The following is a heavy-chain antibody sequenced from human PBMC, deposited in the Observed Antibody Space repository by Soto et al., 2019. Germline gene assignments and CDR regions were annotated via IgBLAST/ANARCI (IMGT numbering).Heavy chain of an antibody. CDR2: ISAYNGNT. CDR3: ARDLAVAHADY. CDR1: AYTFTSYV. D-gene: IGHD6-19*01. Sequence: GASVKVSCKASAYTFTSYVISWVLQAPGQGLEWMGWISAYNGNTNYAQKLQGRVTMTTDTSTSTAYMELRSLRSDDTAVYYCARDLAVAHADYWGQGTLVTVSS. J-gene: IGHJ4*02. V-gene: IGHV1-18*01.